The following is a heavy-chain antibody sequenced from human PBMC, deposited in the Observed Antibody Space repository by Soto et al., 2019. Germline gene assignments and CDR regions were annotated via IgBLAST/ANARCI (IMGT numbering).Heavy chain of an antibody. CDR1: GYTFTSYA. CDR2: INAGNGNT. J-gene: IGHJ3*02. CDR3: ARALVGVTARAFDI. V-gene: IGHV1-3*01. Sequence: ASVKVSCKASGYTFTSYAMHWVRQAPGQRLEWMGWINAGNGNTKYSQKFQGRVTITRDTSASAAYMELSSLRSEDTAVYYCARALVGVTARAFDIWGQGTMVTVSS. D-gene: IGHD1-26*01.